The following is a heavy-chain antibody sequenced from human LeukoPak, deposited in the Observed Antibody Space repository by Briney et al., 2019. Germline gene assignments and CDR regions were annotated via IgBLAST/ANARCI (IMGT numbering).Heavy chain of an antibody. Sequence: SETLSLTCAVYGGSFSGYYWSWIRQPPGKGLEWIGEINHSGSTNYNPSLKSRLTISLDTSKNQFSLKLSSVTAADTAVYYCTEERAGTTVDFWGQGTLVTVSS. D-gene: IGHD1-7*01. CDR1: GGSFSGYY. J-gene: IGHJ4*02. CDR2: INHSGST. CDR3: TEERAGTTVDF. V-gene: IGHV4-34*01.